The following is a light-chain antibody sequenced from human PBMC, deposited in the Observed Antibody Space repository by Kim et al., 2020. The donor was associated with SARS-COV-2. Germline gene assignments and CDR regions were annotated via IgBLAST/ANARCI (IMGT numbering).Light chain of an antibody. CDR3: QQDHNWPLT. J-gene: IGKJ1*01. CDR2: DAA. Sequence: VSPGERATLSGRASNSVNGNLAGYQQKPGQAPRLLIYDAATGATDIPARFSGSGSGTEFALTISSLQSEDFAVYYCQQDHNWPLTFGQGTKVDIK. CDR1: NSVNGN. V-gene: IGKV3-15*01.